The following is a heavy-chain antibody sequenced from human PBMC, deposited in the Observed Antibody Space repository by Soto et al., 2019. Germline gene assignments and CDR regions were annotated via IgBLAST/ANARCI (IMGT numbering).Heavy chain of an antibody. J-gene: IGHJ6*02. CDR1: GFTFSSYG. D-gene: IGHD3-22*01. V-gene: IGHV3-30*18. CDR2: ISYDGSNK. CDR3: AKDQGWLLPDYYYYGMDV. Sequence: QVQLVESGGGVVQPGRSLRLSCAASGFTFSSYGMHWVRQAPGKGLEWVAVISYDGSNKYYADSVKGRFTISRDNSKNTLYLQMNSLRAEDTAVYYCAKDQGWLLPDYYYYGMDVWGQGTTVTVSS.